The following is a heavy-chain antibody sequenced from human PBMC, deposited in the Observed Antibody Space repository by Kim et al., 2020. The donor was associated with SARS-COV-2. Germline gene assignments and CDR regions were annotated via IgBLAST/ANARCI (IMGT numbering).Heavy chain of an antibody. V-gene: IGHV4-4*02. J-gene: IGHJ5*02. CDR3: ARDSGQIAAAGLYNWFDP. D-gene: IGHD6-13*01. Sequence: SETLSLTCAVSGGSISSSNWWSWVRQPPGKGLEWIGEIYHSGSTNYNPSLKSRVTISVDKSKNQFSLKLSSVTAADTAVYYCARDSGQIAAAGLYNWFDPWGQGTLVTVSS. CDR1: GGSISSSNW. CDR2: IYHSGST.